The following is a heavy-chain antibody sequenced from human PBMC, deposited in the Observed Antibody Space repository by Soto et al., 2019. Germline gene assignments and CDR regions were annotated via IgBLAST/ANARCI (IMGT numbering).Heavy chain of an antibody. CDR1: GYTLTSYG. CDR3: AIGSVDKAIHDAFDI. J-gene: IGHJ3*02. D-gene: IGHD5-18*01. Sequence: APVKVSCKASGYTLTSYGISWVRQAPGKGLEWMGWISAYNGNKNYAQKLQGRVTMTTDTSTSTAYMELRSLRSDDTAVYYCAIGSVDKAIHDAFDIWGQGTMVTVSS. V-gene: IGHV1-18*04. CDR2: ISAYNGNK.